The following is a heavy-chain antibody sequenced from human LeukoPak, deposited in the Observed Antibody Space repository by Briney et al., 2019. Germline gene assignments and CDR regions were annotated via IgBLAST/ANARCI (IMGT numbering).Heavy chain of an antibody. CDR1: GFTFSSYS. CDR3: ARDLARAGATDPFVK. D-gene: IGHD1-26*01. V-gene: IGHV3-21*01. CDR2: ISGSSDYR. J-gene: IGHJ4*02. Sequence: GGSLRLSCAASGFTFSSYSFNWVRQAPGKGLKWVSSISGSSDYRSSADSVKGRFTISRDNAKNSLYLQMNSLRAEDTAVYYCARDLARAGATDPFVKWGQGTLVTVSS.